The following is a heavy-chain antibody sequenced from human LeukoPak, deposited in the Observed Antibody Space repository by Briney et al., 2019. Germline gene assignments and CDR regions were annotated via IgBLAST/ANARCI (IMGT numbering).Heavy chain of an antibody. V-gene: IGHV1-69*04. CDR1: GGTFSSYA. Sequence: SVKVSCKASGGTFSSYAISWVRQAPGQGLEWMGRTIPILGIANYAQKFQGRVTITAAKSTSTASMELSSLRSEDTAVYYCAKVSGAGVGATSYYYYGMDVWGQGTTVTVSS. J-gene: IGHJ6*02. CDR3: AKVSGAGVGATSYYYYGMDV. CDR2: TIPILGIA. D-gene: IGHD1-26*01.